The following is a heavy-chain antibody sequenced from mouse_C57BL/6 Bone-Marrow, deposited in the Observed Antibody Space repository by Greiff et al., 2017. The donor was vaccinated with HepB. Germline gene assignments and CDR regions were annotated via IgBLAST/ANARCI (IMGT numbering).Heavy chain of an antibody. V-gene: IGHV6-3*01. CDR2: IRLKSDNYAT. J-gene: IGHJ1*03. Sequence: EVMLVESGGGLVQPGGSMKLSCVASGFTFSNYWMNWVRQSPEKGLEWVAQIRLKSDNYATHYAESVKGRFTISRDDSKSSVYLQMNNLRAADTGIYYCTVPLYYGSSYGYFDVWGTGTTVTVSS. CDR3: TVPLYYGSSYGYFDV. CDR1: GFTFSNYW. D-gene: IGHD1-1*01.